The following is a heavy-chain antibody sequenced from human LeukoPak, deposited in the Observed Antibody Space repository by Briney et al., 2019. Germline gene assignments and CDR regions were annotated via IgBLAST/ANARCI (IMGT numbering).Heavy chain of an antibody. D-gene: IGHD3-22*01. CDR2: ITSSSSYI. CDR3: AREASGYYSFDY. V-gene: IGHV3-21*01. J-gene: IGHJ4*02. CDR1: GFTFSNYS. Sequence: GGSLRLSCAASGFTFSNYSMNWVRQAPGKGLEWVSSITSSSSYIYYADSVKGRFAISRDNAKNSLYLQMNSLRAEDTAVYYCAREASGYYSFDYWGQGTLVTVSS.